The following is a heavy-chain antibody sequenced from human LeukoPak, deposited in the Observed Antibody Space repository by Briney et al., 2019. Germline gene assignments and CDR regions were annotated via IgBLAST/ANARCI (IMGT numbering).Heavy chain of an antibody. CDR3: VRDNPRCCGVIPANIDDY. J-gene: IGHJ4*02. Sequence: GGSLRLSCAASGFTFSSYGMHWVRQAPGKGLEWVAFIRYDEGDKYYADSVKGRFTISRDSSKQAVYLQMSSLRAEDTAVYYCVRDNPRCCGVIPANIDDYWGQGTLVTVSS. CDR2: IRYDEGDK. CDR1: GFTFSSYG. V-gene: IGHV3-30*02. D-gene: IGHD2-21*01.